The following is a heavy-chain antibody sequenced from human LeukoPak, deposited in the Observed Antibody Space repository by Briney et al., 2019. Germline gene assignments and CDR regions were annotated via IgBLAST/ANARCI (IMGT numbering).Heavy chain of an antibody. Sequence: ASVKVSCKASGYTFTDYYMHWVRQAPGQGLEWMGWINPNSGGTNYAQKFQGWVTMTRDTSISTAYMELSRLTSDDTAVYYCARDVPYYYGSGSSPRFDYWGQGTLVTVSS. D-gene: IGHD3-10*01. J-gene: IGHJ4*02. CDR1: GYTFTDYY. CDR2: INPNSGGT. V-gene: IGHV1-2*04. CDR3: ARDVPYYYGSGSSPRFDY.